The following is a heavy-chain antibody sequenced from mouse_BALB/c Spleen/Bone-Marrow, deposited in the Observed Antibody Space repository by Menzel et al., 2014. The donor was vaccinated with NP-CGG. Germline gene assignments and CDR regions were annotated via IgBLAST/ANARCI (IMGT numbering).Heavy chain of an antibody. Sequence: EVMLVESGGGLVQPGGSLKLSCAASGFTFSSYGMSWVRQNIDKRLELVATIKSNGGSTYYPDSVKGRFSISRDNAKNTLYLQMSSLKSEDTAMYYCTSLSSMITAAWFAYWGRGTLVTISA. CDR1: GFTFSSYG. CDR2: IKSNGGST. V-gene: IGHV5-6-3*01. J-gene: IGHJ3*01. CDR3: TSLSSMITAAWFAY. D-gene: IGHD2-4*01.